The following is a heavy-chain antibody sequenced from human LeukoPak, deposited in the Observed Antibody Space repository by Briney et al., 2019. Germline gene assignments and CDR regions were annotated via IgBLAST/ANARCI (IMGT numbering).Heavy chain of an antibody. CDR1: GYTFTSYA. J-gene: IGHJ4*02. V-gene: IGHV1-3*01. CDR2: INAGNGNT. CDR3: ACCQPGIAAANY. Sequence: ASVKVSCKASGYTFTSYAMHWVRQAPGQRLEWMGWINAGNGNTKYSQKFQGRVTITRDTSASTAYMELSSLRSEDTAVYYCACCQPGIAAANYWGQGTLVTVSS. D-gene: IGHD6-13*01.